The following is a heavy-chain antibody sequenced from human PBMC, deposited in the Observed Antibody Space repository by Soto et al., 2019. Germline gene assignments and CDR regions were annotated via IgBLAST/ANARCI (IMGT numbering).Heavy chain of an antibody. CDR2: ISSSSSTI. Sequence: EVQLVESGGGLVQPGGSLRLSCAASGFTFSSYSMNWVRQAPGKGLEWVSYISSSSSTIYYADSVKGRFTISRDNAKNSLYLQMNSLRAEDTAVYYCARWQYGDDVGAFDFWGQGTMVTVSS. CDR3: ARWQYGDDVGAFDF. J-gene: IGHJ3*01. D-gene: IGHD4-17*01. CDR1: GFTFSSYS. V-gene: IGHV3-48*01.